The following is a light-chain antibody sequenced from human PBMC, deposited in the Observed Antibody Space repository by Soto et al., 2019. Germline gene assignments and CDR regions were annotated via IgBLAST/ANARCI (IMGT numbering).Light chain of an antibody. CDR3: CSYAGSDNFEV. J-gene: IGLJ2*01. CDR2: EVT. CDR1: RSDVGDYNY. Sequence: QSALTQPPSASGSPGQSVTISCTGTRSDVGDYNYVSWSQQHPGKAPKLLIYEVTKRLSGVPDRFAGSKYANTASLTVSGLQAEDEADYYCCSYAGSDNFEVFGGGTKLTVL. V-gene: IGLV2-8*01.